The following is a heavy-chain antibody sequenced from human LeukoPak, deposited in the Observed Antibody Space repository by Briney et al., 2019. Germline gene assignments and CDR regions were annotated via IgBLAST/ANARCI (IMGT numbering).Heavy chain of an antibody. CDR1: GGSISKQY. CDR3: TRDSGTTGEVKFDP. Sequence: SETLSLTCTVSGGSISKQYWTRVRQSAGKGLEWIGRIYGDGTITYNPSLRSRVTMSLDASKNQFSLRLTSVTAADTAMYYCTRDSGTTGEVKFDPWGQGTLVTVSS. D-gene: IGHD3-10*01. V-gene: IGHV4-4*07. J-gene: IGHJ5*02. CDR2: IYGDGTI.